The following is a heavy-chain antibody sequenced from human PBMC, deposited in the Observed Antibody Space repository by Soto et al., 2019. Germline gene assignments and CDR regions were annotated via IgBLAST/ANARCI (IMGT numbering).Heavy chain of an antibody. CDR2: IYWDDDK. CDR1: GFSLTTTAEG. Sequence: QITLEESGPTLVKPTQTLTLTCTFSGFSLTTTAEGVGWIRQPPGKALEWLALIYWDDDKRYSPSVKSRLTIPKDTSKNQVVLTMTNMDPVDTATYYCAHRALYRSFYWYFDVWGRGTLVTVSP. V-gene: IGHV2-5*02. CDR3: AHRALYRSFYWYFDV. J-gene: IGHJ2*01. D-gene: IGHD4-4*01.